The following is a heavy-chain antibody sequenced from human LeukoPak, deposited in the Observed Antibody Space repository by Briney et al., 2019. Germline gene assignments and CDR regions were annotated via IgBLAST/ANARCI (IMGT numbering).Heavy chain of an antibody. CDR2: INPSGGST. J-gene: IGHJ6*02. D-gene: IGHD6-13*01. CDR3: ARTGYSSSWYGYYYYGMDV. Sequence: ASVKVSCKASGYTFTSYYMHWVRQAPGQGLEWMGIINPSGGSTSYAQKFQGSVTMTRDTSTSTVYMGLSSLRSEDTAVYYCARTGYSSSWYGYYYYGMDVWGQGTTVTVSS. V-gene: IGHV1-46*01. CDR1: GYTFTSYY.